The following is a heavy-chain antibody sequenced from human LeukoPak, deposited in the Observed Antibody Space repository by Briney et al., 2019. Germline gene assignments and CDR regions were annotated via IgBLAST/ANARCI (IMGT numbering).Heavy chain of an antibody. CDR1: GFIFRNAW. CDR3: TTVERGYSYGFDY. D-gene: IGHD5-18*01. Sequence: GESLRLSCAASGFIFRNAWMSWVRQAPGKGLEWVGRIKSKTDGGTTNYAAPVKGRFTISRDDSKNTLYLQMISLKTEDTAVYYCTTVERGYSYGFDYWGQGTLVTVSS. V-gene: IGHV3-15*01. J-gene: IGHJ4*02. CDR2: IKSKTDGGTT.